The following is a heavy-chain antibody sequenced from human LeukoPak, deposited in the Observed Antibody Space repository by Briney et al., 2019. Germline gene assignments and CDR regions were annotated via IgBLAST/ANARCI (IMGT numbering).Heavy chain of an antibody. Sequence: GGSLRLSCVTSGFTFSNYWMSWVRQAPGKGLEWVANIKQDGSEKYYVDSVKGRFTISRDNAKNSLYLQMNSLRAEDTAVYYCATEGGRSSSPRFSGFYFDYWGQGTLVTVSS. V-gene: IGHV3-7*03. CDR1: GFTFSNYW. J-gene: IGHJ4*02. CDR3: ATEGGRSSSPRFSGFYFDY. CDR2: IKQDGSEK. D-gene: IGHD6-13*01.